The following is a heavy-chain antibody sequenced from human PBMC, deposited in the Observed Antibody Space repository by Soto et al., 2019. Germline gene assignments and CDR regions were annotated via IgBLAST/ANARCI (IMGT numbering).Heavy chain of an antibody. CDR1: GFTLSRYA. Sequence: GGSLRLSCRASGFTLSRYAMTWVRQAPGKGLEWVSIISNRDVGTYYADSVRGRFTISRDKSQNTMYLQMDNLRADDTALYYCAKCPTGTSRYGIRFDPWGQGTLVTVSS. V-gene: IGHV3-23*01. D-gene: IGHD2-2*01. CDR3: AKCPTGTSRYGIRFDP. J-gene: IGHJ5*02. CDR2: ISNRDVGT.